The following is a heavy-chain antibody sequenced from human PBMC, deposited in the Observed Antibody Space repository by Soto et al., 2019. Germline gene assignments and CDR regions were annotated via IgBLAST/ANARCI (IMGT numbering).Heavy chain of an antibody. CDR3: ARAVRGSYYDY. Sequence: SETLSLTCDVSGGSISIGTDYWGWIRQPPGKGLEWIGNIHYSGSTNYNPSLKSRLSISVGTSKNQFSLKLSSVTAADTAVYYCARAVRGSYYDYWGQGTLVTVSS. J-gene: IGHJ4*02. D-gene: IGHD1-26*01. V-gene: IGHV4-39*01. CDR1: GGSISIGTDY. CDR2: IHYSGST.